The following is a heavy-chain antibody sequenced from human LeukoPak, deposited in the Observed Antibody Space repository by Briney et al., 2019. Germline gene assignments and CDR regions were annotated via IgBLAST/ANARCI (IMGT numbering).Heavy chain of an antibody. CDR2: ISYDGSNK. Sequence: PGGSLRLSCAASGFTFSSYGMHWVRQAPGKGLEWVAVISYDGSNKYYADSVKGRFTISRDNSKNTLYLQMNSLRAEDTAVYYCAKVPGGKASYWGQGTLVTVSS. V-gene: IGHV3-30*18. CDR1: GFTFSSYG. D-gene: IGHD1-26*01. CDR3: AKVPGGKASY. J-gene: IGHJ4*02.